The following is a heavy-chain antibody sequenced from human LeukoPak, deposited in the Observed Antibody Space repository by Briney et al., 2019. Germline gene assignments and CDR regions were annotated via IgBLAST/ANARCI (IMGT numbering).Heavy chain of an antibody. Sequence: GGSLRLSCAASGFTVSSNYMSWVRQAPGKGLEWVSVIYSGGSTYYADSVKGRFTISRDNSKNTLYLQMNSLRAEDTAVYYCARYSSGWYGAFDIWGQGTMVTVSS. J-gene: IGHJ3*02. CDR3: ARYSSGWYGAFDI. V-gene: IGHV3-53*01. CDR2: IYSGGST. CDR1: GFTVSSNY. D-gene: IGHD6-19*01.